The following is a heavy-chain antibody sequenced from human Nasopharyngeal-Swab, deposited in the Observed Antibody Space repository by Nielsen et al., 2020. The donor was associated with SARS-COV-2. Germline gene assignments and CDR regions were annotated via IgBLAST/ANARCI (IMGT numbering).Heavy chain of an antibody. CDR2: IYYSGST. CDR3: ARDKGYSSGWPDAFDI. CDR1: GGSISSYY. D-gene: IGHD6-19*01. J-gene: IGHJ3*02. V-gene: IGHV4-59*13. Sequence: AGSLRLSCTVSGGSISSYYWRWIRQPPGKGLEWTGYIYYSGSTNYNPSLKSRVTISVDTSKNQFSLKLSSVTAADKAVYYCARDKGYSSGWPDAFDIWGQGTMVTVSS.